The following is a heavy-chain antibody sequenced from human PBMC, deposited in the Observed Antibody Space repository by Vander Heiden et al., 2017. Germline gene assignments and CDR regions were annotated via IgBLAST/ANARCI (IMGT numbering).Heavy chain of an antibody. D-gene: IGHD6-6*01. J-gene: IGHJ5*02. CDR2: IYYSGST. V-gene: IGHV4-39*01. Sequence: QLQLQESGPGLVTPSETLSLSCGVSGGTISGSAYYWGWIRQPPGKGLEWIGSIYYSGSTYNNPSLKSRVTISVDTSKNQYSLKVRSLTAADTAVYYCARHTEYSTSPEGRWFDPWGQGTLVTVSS. CDR3: ARHTEYSTSPEGRWFDP. CDR1: GGTISGSAYY.